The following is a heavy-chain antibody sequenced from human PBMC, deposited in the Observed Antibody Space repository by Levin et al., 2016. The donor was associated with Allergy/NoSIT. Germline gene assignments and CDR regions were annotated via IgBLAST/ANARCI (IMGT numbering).Heavy chain of an antibody. D-gene: IGHD3-3*01. CDR3: AGGRNYDFWSGYYTPLDV. Sequence: SETLSLTCTVSGGSISSSSYYWGWIRQPPGKGLEWIGSIYYSGSTYYNPSLKSRVTISVDTSKNQFSLKLSSVTAADTAVYYCAGGRNYDFWSGYYTPLDVWGKGTTVTVSS. V-gene: IGHV4-39*01. CDR1: GGSISSSSYY. J-gene: IGHJ6*04. CDR2: IYYSGST.